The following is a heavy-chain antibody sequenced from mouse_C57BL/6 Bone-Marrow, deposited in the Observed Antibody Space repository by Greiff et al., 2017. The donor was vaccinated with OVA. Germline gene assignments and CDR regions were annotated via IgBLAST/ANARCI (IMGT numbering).Heavy chain of an antibody. CDR3: SISGSFAY. Sequence: QVQLQQPGAELVKPGASVKMSCKASGYTFTNYWMTWVKQRPGKGLEWIGDIYPGSGSTNYNEKFKSKATLTVDTSPSTAYMQLSSLTSEDSAVYYCSISGSFAYWGQGTLVTVSA. CDR1: GYTFTNYW. J-gene: IGHJ3*01. CDR2: IYPGSGST. D-gene: IGHD4-1*01. V-gene: IGHV1-55*01.